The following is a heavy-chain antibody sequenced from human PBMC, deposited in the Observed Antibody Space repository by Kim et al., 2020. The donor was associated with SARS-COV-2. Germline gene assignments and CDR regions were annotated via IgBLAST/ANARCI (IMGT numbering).Heavy chain of an antibody. J-gene: IGHJ5*02. CDR3: VKDLPYYDILTGYYH. V-gene: IGHV3-64D*06. CDR2: ISSNGGST. D-gene: IGHD3-9*01. CDR1: GFTFSSYA. Sequence: GGSLRLSCSASGFTFSSYAMHWVRQAPGKGLEYVSAISSNGGSTYYADSVKGRFTISRDNSKNTLYLQMSSLRAEDTAVYYCVKDLPYYDILTGYYHWGQGTLVTVSS.